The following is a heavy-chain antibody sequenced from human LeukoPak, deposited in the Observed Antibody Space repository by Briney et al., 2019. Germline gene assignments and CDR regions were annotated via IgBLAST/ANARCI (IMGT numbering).Heavy chain of an antibody. D-gene: IGHD6-13*01. CDR1: GGSISSGSYY. J-gene: IGHJ4*02. CDR3: ARPRIAAAGRGYFDY. Sequence: SETLSLTCTVSGGSISSGSYYWGWIRQPPGKGLEWIGSIYYSGSTYYNPSLKSRVTISVDTSKNQFSLKLSSVTAADTAVYYCARPRIAAAGRGYFDYWGQGTLVTVSS. V-gene: IGHV4-39*01. CDR2: IYYSGST.